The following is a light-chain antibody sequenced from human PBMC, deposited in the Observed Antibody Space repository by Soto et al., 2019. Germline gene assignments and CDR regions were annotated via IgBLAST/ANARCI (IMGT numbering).Light chain of an antibody. V-gene: IGKV1-39*01. Sequence: QMTQSPASLSASVGDRVTITCRASRDISDYLNWFQHKPGRAPKLLIYAASVLHSGVPARFSGSGSESGTEYTLTISSLQPEDSATSYCQQRYSPPLTFGGVTRVEIK. J-gene: IGKJ4*02. CDR2: AAS. CDR3: QQRYSPPLT. CDR1: RDISDY.